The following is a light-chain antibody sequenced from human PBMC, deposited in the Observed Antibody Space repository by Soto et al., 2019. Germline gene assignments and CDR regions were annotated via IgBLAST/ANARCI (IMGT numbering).Light chain of an antibody. CDR3: QQRHMWPIT. CDR1: QSVSSSY. Sequence: EIVLTQSPGPLSLSPGERAPLSFRASQSVSSSYLAWYQQKPGQAPRLLIYDAYNRATGIPPRFSGSGSGTDFTLTISSLEPEDSAVYYCQQRHMWPITFGQGTRLEIK. J-gene: IGKJ5*01. CDR2: DAY. V-gene: IGKV3D-20*02.